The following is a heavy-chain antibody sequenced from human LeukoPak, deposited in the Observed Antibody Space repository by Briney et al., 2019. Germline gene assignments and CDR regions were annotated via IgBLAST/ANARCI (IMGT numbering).Heavy chain of an antibody. Sequence: SETLSLTCTVSGGSISSYYWSWIRQPPGKGLEWIGYIYYSGSTNYNPSLKSRVTISVDTSKNQFSLKLSSVTAADTAVYYCARASIAVAAPFDYWGQGTLVTVSS. CDR1: GGSISSYY. CDR3: ARASIAVAAPFDY. CDR2: IYYSGST. J-gene: IGHJ4*02. D-gene: IGHD6-19*01. V-gene: IGHV4-59*08.